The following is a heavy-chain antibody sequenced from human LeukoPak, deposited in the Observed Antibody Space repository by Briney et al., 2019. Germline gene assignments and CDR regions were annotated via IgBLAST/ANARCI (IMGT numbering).Heavy chain of an antibody. V-gene: IGHV1-2*02. Sequence: ASVKVSCKASGYTFTGYYMHWVRQAPGQGLEWMGWINPNSGGTNYAQKFQGRVTMTRDTSISTAYMELSRLRSDDTAVYYCARGNLYYSDSSGYYYDYWGQGTLVTVSS. CDR2: INPNSGGT. CDR1: GYTFTGYY. J-gene: IGHJ4*02. D-gene: IGHD3-22*01. CDR3: ARGNLYYSDSSGYYYDY.